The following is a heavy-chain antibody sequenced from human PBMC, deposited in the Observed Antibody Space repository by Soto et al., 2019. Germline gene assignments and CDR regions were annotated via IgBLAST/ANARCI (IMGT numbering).Heavy chain of an antibody. CDR2: INQDGSEK. J-gene: IGHJ4*02. D-gene: IGHD1-26*01. V-gene: IGHV3-7*04. Sequence: EVHLVESGGGLVQTGGSLRLSCAIFESTVSRDWMNWVRQAPGKGLEWVAHINQDGSEKYYVDSVKGRFTISRDNAKKSLYLQMNSLRPADTAMYYCSGGVGDAFWGQGTLVTGSS. CDR3: SGGVGDAF. CDR1: ESTVSRDW.